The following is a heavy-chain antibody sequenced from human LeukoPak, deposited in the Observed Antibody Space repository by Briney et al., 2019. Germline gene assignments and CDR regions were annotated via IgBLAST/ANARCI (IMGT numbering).Heavy chain of an antibody. CDR1: GYTFTSYA. D-gene: IGHD3-10*01. CDR2: INAGNGNT. V-gene: IGHV1-3*01. CDR3: ARKGSAGGTEF. Sequence: ASVKVSCKASGYTFTSYAMHWVRHAPGQRLEWMGWINAGNGNTKYSQKFQGRVTITRDTSASTAYMELSSLRSEDTAVYYCARKGSAGGTEFWGQGTLVTISS. J-gene: IGHJ4*02.